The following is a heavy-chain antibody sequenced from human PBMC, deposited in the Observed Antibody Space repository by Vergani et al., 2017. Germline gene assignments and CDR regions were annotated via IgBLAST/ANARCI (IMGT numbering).Heavy chain of an antibody. CDR2: VDPEDGET. J-gene: IGHJ4*02. Sequence: EVQLVQSGAEVKKPGATVKISCKVSGYTFTDYYMHWVQQAPGKGLEWMGLVDPEDGETIYAEKFQGRVTITADTSTDTAYMELSSLRSEDTVVYYCATSAGGDSSGYYNYYFDYWGQGTLVTVSS. D-gene: IGHD3-22*01. CDR3: ATSAGGDSSGYYNYYFDY. V-gene: IGHV1-69-2*01. CDR1: GYTFTDYY.